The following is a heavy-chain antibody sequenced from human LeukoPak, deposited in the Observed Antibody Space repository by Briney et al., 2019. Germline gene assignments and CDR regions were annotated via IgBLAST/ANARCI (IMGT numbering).Heavy chain of an antibody. V-gene: IGHV3-23*01. CDR3: AKDYTRAAGKLDWFDP. D-gene: IGHD2-2*02. CDR1: GFTVSSNY. J-gene: IGHJ5*02. Sequence: GSLRLSCAASGFTVSSNYMTWVRQGPGKGLEWVSAISGSGGSTYYADSVKGRFTISRDNSKNTLYLQMNSLRAEDTAVYYCAKDYTRAAGKLDWFDPWGQGTLVTVSS. CDR2: ISGSGGST.